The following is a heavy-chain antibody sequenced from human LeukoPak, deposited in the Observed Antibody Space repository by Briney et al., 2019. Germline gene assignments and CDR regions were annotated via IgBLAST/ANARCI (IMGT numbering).Heavy chain of an antibody. J-gene: IGHJ6*02. V-gene: IGHV3-7*01. D-gene: IGHD6-19*01. CDR2: IKKDGSEK. CDR1: GLTFISYW. CDR3: AREPRIAVAGGYYYGMDV. Sequence: GGSLRLSCAASGLTFISYWMGWVGKAQGKGWGGLANIKKDGSEKYYVDSVKGRFTISRDNAKNSLYLQMNSLRAEDTAVYYCAREPRIAVAGGYYYGMDVWGQGTTVTVSS.